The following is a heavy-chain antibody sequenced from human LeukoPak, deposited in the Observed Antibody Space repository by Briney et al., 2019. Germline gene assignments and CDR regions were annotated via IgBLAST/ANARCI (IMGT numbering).Heavy chain of an antibody. D-gene: IGHD3-3*01. CDR2: INSDGSST. J-gene: IGHJ4*02. V-gene: IGHV3-74*01. CDR3: ARDFFWSGYYVDY. CDR1: GFTFSSYW. Sequence: GGSLRLSCAASGFTFSSYWMHWVRQAPGKGLVWVSRINSDGSSTSYADSVKGRFTISRDNAKNTLYLQMNSLRAEDTAVCYCARDFFWSGYYVDYWGQGTLVTVSS.